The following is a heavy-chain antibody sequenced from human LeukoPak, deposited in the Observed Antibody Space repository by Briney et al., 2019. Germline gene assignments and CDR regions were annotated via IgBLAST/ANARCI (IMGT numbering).Heavy chain of an antibody. CDR3: ARQTYYYDSSGYYYFDY. J-gene: IGHJ4*02. D-gene: IGHD3-22*01. V-gene: IGHV4-39*01. CDR2: IYYSGST. CDR1: GGSISSSSYY. Sequence: SETLSLTCTVSGGSISSSSYYWGWIRQPPGKGLEWIGNIYYSGSTYYNPSLKSRVTISVDTSKNQFSLKLSSVTAADTAVYYCARQTYYYDSSGYYYFDYWGQGTLVTVSS.